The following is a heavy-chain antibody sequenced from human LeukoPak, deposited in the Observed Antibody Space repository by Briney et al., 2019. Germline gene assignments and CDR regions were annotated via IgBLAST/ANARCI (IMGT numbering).Heavy chain of an antibody. Sequence: PGRSLRLSCAASGFTFSSYGMHWVRQAPGKGLEWVAVISYDGSNKYYADSVKGRFTIPRDNSKDTLYLQMNSLRAEDTAVYYCAKEGVEYSYGYYFDYWGQGTLVTVSS. V-gene: IGHV3-30*18. CDR1: GFTFSSYG. CDR3: AKEGVEYSYGYYFDY. CDR2: ISYDGSNK. D-gene: IGHD5-18*01. J-gene: IGHJ4*02.